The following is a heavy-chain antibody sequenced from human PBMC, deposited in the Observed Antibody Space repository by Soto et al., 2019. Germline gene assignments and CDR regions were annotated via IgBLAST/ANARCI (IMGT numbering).Heavy chain of an antibody. Sequence: PSETLSPTCADSGGSISSSNWWSWVRRPPGKGLEWIGEIYHSGSTNDNPSLKSRATISVDKSKNQFSLKLSSVTAADRAVYYCARGSSSPPLPFDYWGQGTLVTVSS. D-gene: IGHD6-6*01. J-gene: IGHJ4*02. CDR2: IYHSGST. CDR3: ARGSSSPPLPFDY. CDR1: GGSISSSNW. V-gene: IGHV4-4*02.